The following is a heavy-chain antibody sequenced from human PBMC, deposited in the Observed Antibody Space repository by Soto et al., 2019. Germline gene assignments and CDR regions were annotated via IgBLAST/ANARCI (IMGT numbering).Heavy chain of an antibody. J-gene: IGHJ4*02. D-gene: IGHD6-19*01. Sequence: QVQLVQSGAEVKKPGASVKVSCKASGYTFTSYYMNWVRQAPGQGLEWMGIINPSGGSTSYAQKFQGRVTMTRDTSTSTVYMELSSLRSEDTAVYYCASHVRAVAGTWILDYWGQGTLVTVSS. CDR2: INPSGGST. CDR1: GYTFTSYY. CDR3: ASHVRAVAGTWILDY. V-gene: IGHV1-46*01.